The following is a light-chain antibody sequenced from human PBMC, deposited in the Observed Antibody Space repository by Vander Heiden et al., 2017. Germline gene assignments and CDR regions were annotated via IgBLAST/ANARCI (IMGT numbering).Light chain of an antibody. CDR1: QDIDIW. V-gene: IGKV1-5*03. J-gene: IGKJ1*01. CDR3: QQNDRYSPT. CDR2: AAS. Sequence: DIQMTQSPFTLSASIGDRITITCRASQDIDIWLAWYQQKPGQAPKLLIYAASTPESGVPSRFSGSGSGTVFTLTISSLQPDDSATYFCQQNDRYSPTFGQGTKVEI.